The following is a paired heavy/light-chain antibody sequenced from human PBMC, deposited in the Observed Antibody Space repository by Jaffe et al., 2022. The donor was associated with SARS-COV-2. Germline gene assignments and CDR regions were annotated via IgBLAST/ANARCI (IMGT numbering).Heavy chain of an antibody. CDR2: ISYDGSNK. D-gene: IGHD5-12*01. J-gene: IGHJ4*02. V-gene: IGHV3-30*04. CDR3: ARPWDSGSGYDNYFDY. Sequence: QVQLVESGGGVVQPGRSLRLSCAASGFTFSSYAMHWVRQAPGKGLEWVAVISYDGSNKYYADSVKGRFTISRDNSKNTLYLQMNSLRAEDTAVYYCARPWDSGSGYDNYFDYWGQGTLVTVSS. CDR1: GFTFSSYA.
Light chain of an antibody. J-gene: IGLJ3*02. CDR2: EDN. CDR3: QSYDSSNHWV. CDR1: SGSIASNY. Sequence: NFMLTQPHSVSESPGKTVTISCTGSSGSIASNYVQWYQQRPGSAPTTVIYEDNQRPSGVPDRFSGSIDSSSNSASLTISGLKTEDEADYYCQSYDSSNHWVFGGGTKLTVL. V-gene: IGLV6-57*02.